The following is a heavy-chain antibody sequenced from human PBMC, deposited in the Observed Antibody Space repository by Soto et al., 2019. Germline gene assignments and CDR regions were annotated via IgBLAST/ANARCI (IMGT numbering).Heavy chain of an antibody. CDR3: ARHSEKGIYYYYYYMDG. CDR2: IYYSGST. V-gene: IGHV4-59*08. CDR1: GGSISSYY. J-gene: IGHJ6*03. Sequence: SETLSLTCTVSGGSISSYYWSWIRQPPGKGLEWIGYIYYSGSTNYNPSLKSRVTISVDTSKNQFSLKLSSVTAADTAVYYCARHSEKGIYYYYYYMDGWGKGTTVTVSS. D-gene: IGHD3-10*01.